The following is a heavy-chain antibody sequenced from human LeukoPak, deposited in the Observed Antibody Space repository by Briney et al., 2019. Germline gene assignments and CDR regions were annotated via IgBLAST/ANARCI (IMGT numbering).Heavy chain of an antibody. CDR3: AREDVAASFLDY. J-gene: IGHJ4*02. D-gene: IGHD6-13*01. V-gene: IGHV4-31*03. CDR1: GGSISSGGYY. Sequence: SETLSLTCTVSGGSISSGGYYWSWIRQHPGKGLEWIGYIYYSGSTYYNPSLKSRVTISVDTSKNQFSLKLSSVTAADTAVYYCAREDVAASFLDYWGQGTLVTVSS. CDR2: IYYSGST.